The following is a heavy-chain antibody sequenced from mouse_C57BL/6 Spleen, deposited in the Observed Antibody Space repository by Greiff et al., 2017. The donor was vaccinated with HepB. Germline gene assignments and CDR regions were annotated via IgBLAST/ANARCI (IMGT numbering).Heavy chain of an antibody. CDR2: INPSTGGT. Sequence: EVQLQQSGPELVKPGASVKISCKASGYSFTGYYMNWVKQSPERSLEWIGEINPSTGGTTYNQKFKAKATLSVDKSSSTAYMQLKSLTSEDSAVYYCARSGSSGYAMDYWGQGTSVTVSS. D-gene: IGHD3-2*02. CDR3: ARSGSSGYAMDY. J-gene: IGHJ4*01. V-gene: IGHV1-42*01. CDR1: GYSFTGYY.